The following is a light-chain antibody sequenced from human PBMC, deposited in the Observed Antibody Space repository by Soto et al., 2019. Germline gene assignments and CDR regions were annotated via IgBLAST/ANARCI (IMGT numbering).Light chain of an antibody. CDR1: GSSIGTNT. J-gene: IGLJ2*01. CDR2: GDN. CDR3: AAWDGSLNNVL. Sequence: QSVLTQPPSASGTPGQRVTISCSGSGSSIGTNTVNWYRQLPGTAPTLLIYGDNQRPSGVPDRFSASKSGTSASLAISGLQSEDEADYYCAAWDGSLNNVLFGGGTKLTVL. V-gene: IGLV1-44*01.